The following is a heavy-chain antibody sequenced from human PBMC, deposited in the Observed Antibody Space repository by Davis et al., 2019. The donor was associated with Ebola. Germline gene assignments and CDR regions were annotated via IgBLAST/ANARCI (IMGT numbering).Heavy chain of an antibody. Sequence: ASVKVSCKASGYTFTSYGISWVRQAPGQGLEWMGWINAGNGNTKYSQKFQGRVTITRDTSASTAYMELSSLRSEDTAVYYCARERTWKRGFDPWGQGTLVTVSS. CDR1: GYTFTSYG. CDR2: INAGNGNT. V-gene: IGHV1-3*01. CDR3: ARERTWKRGFDP. J-gene: IGHJ5*02. D-gene: IGHD1-1*01.